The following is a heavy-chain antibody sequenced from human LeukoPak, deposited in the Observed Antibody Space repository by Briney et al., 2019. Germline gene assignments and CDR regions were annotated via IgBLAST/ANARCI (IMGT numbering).Heavy chain of an antibody. V-gene: IGHV1-2*02. CDR3: ASYCSSTSCYLWGHYYYYYYMDV. CDR1: GYTFTGYY. J-gene: IGHJ6*03. D-gene: IGHD2-2*01. CDR2: INPNSGGT. Sequence: ASVKVSCKASGYTFTGYYMHWVRQAPGQGLEWMGWINPNSGGTNYAQKFQGRVTMTRDTSISTAYMELSRLRSDDTAVYYCASYCSSTSCYLWGHYYYYYYMDVWGKGTTVTVSS.